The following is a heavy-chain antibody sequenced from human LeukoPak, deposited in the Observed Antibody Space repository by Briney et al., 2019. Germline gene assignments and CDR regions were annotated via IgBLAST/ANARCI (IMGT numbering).Heavy chain of an antibody. V-gene: IGHV1-2*02. CDR1: GYTFSGCY. D-gene: IGHD4-11*01. J-gene: IGHJ5*02. CDR2: INPNSGGT. CDR3: ARGYRNNWFDP. Sequence: ASVKVSCKASGYTFSGCYMHWVRQAPGQGLEWMGWINPNSGGTNYALKFQGRVTLTGDTSISTAYMDLSRLRSDDTAMYYCARGYRNNWFDPWGQGTLVTVSS.